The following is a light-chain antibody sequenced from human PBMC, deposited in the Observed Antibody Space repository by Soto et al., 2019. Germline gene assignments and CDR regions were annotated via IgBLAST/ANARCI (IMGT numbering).Light chain of an antibody. Sequence: EIVLTQSPGTLSLSPGERATLSCRASQSVSSSYLAWYQQKPGQAPRLLIYGASSRATGIPDRFSGSGSGTDFTLTISSLQPEDVATYYCQQAGTFGPGTTVEIK. V-gene: IGKV3-20*01. CDR2: GAS. CDR3: QQAGT. J-gene: IGKJ3*01. CDR1: QSVSSSY.